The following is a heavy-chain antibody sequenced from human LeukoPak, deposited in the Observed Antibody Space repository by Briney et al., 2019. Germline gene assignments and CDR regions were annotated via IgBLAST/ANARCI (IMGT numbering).Heavy chain of an antibody. V-gene: IGHV4-34*01. CDR2: INHSGST. D-gene: IGHD3-10*01. CDR3: AIRKVGNYYGSGSYYLY. CDR1: GGSFSGYY. Sequence: PSETLSLTCAVYGGSFSGYYWSWLRQPPGKGLEWIGEINHSGSTNYNPSLKSRVTISVDTSKNQFSLKLSSVTAADTAVYYCAIRKVGNYYGSGSYYLYWGQGTLVTVSS. J-gene: IGHJ4*02.